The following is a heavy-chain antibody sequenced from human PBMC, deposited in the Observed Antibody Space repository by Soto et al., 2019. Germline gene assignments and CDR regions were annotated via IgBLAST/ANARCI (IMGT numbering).Heavy chain of an antibody. CDR1: GFTFSSYW. CDR2: IKQDGSEK. CDR3: VKVAGVYGMDV. Sequence: GGSLRLSCAASGFTFSSYWMSWVRQAPGKGLEWVANIKQDGSEKYYVDSVKGRFTISRDNRENALYLQMNSLRPEDSALYYCVKVAGVYGMDVWGRGTMVTVSS. J-gene: IGHJ6*02. V-gene: IGHV3-7*03. D-gene: IGHD6-19*01.